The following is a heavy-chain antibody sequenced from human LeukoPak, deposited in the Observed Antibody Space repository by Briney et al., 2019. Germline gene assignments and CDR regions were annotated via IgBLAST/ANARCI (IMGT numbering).Heavy chain of an antibody. CDR2: IYYSGST. Sequence: PSETLSLTCTVSGDSISSYYWSWIRQPPGKGLEWIGYIYYSGSTNYDPSLKSRVTISVDTSKNQFSLKLSSVTAADTAVYYCARRNVYSSSWDYFDYWGQGTLVAVSS. J-gene: IGHJ4*02. V-gene: IGHV4-59*08. D-gene: IGHD6-13*01. CDR1: GDSISSYY. CDR3: ARRNVYSSSWDYFDY.